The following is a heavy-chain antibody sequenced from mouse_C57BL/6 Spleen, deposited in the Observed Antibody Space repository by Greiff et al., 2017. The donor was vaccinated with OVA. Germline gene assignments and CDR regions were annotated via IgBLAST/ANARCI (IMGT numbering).Heavy chain of an antibody. CDR3: ARWLRSYFDY. D-gene: IGHD2-2*01. CDR2: INPNNGGT. CDR1: GYTFTDYN. V-gene: IGHV1-18*01. Sequence: EVKLVESGPELVKPGASVKIPCKASGYTFTDYNMDWVKQSHGKSLEWIGDINPNNGGTIYNQKFKGKATLTVDKSSSTAYMELRSLTSEDTAVYYCARWLRSYFDYWGQGTTLTVSS. J-gene: IGHJ2*01.